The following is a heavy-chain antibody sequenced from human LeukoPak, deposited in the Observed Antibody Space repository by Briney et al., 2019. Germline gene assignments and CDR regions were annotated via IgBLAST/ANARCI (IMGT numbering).Heavy chain of an antibody. CDR1: GFTFSTYG. J-gene: IGHJ4*02. CDR2: IWYDGSNK. Sequence: GGSLRLSCAASGFTFSTYGMHWVCQAPGKGLEWVAVIWYDGSNKYYADSVKGRFTISRDNSKNTLYLQMNSLRAEDTAVYYCTRGFREQLVPGYWGQGTLVTVSS. CDR3: TRGFREQLVPGY. V-gene: IGHV3-33*01. D-gene: IGHD6-6*01.